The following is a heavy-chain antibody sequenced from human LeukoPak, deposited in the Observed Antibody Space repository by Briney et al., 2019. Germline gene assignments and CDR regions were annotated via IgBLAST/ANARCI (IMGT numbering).Heavy chain of an antibody. Sequence: ASVKVSCKASGYTFTSYDINWVRQATGQGLEWMGWMNPNSGNTGYAQKFQGRVTMTRNTSISTAYMELSSLRSEDTAVYYCARTWRVVPAATIYYYYGMDVWGQGTTVTVSS. CDR1: GYTFTSYD. V-gene: IGHV1-8*01. CDR2: MNPNSGNT. CDR3: ARTWRVVPAATIYYYYGMDV. D-gene: IGHD2-2*01. J-gene: IGHJ6*02.